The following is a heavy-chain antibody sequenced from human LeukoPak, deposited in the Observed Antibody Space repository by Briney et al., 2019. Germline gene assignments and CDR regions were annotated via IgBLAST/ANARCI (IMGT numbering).Heavy chain of an antibody. CDR2: ISGSGGST. J-gene: IGHJ4*02. D-gene: IGHD6-19*01. V-gene: IGHV3-23*01. CDR1: GFTFSSYA. Sequence: GGSLRLSCAASGFTFSSYAMNWVRQAPGKGLEWVSAISGSGGSTYYADSVKRRFTGSRDHSKNPLFLQMNSLRAEDTAVYYCARSEYQWYGSGPYYFDYWGQGPLVPVSS. CDR3: ARSEYQWYGSGPYYFDY.